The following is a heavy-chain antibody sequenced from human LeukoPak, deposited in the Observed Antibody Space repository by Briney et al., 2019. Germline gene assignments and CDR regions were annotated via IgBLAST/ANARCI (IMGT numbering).Heavy chain of an antibody. J-gene: IGHJ5*01. Sequence: GGSLRLSCAASGFTFSSYAMHWVRQAPGKGLEWVAVISYDGSNKYYADSVKGRFTISRDNSKNTLYLQMNSLRAEDTAVYYCARTGSHRNSGYDSWGQGTLVTVSS. V-gene: IGHV3-30-3*01. CDR1: GFTFSSYA. CDR3: ARTGSHRNSGYDS. CDR2: ISYDGSNK. D-gene: IGHD5-12*01.